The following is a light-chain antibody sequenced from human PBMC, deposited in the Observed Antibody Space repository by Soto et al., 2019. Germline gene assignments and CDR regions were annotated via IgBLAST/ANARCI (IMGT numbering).Light chain of an antibody. J-gene: IGLJ2*01. CDR1: SGDVGSYNL. CDR3: CSYAGSRNVV. V-gene: IGLV2-23*01. CDR2: EGI. Sequence: QSALTQPASVSGSPGQSITLSCTGTSGDVGSYNLVSWYQQHPGKAPKVIIYEGIKRHSGVSDRFSGSKSGNTASLTISGLQAEDEADYYCCSYAGSRNVVFGGGTKLTVL.